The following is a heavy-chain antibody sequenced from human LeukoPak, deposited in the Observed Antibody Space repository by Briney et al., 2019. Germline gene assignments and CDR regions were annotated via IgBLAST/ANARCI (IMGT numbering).Heavy chain of an antibody. CDR3: ARVWSDCYVTNCYISEY. D-gene: IGHD3-3*01. J-gene: IGHJ4*02. CDR2: IYTDGST. V-gene: IGHV3-53*01. CDR1: GFIVSSNY. Sequence: GGSLRLSCAASGFIVSSNYMNWVRQAPGKGLEWVSVIYTDGSTYYADSVKGRFTISRDISRNTVHLQMNSLRAGDTAVYYCARVWSDCYVTNCYISEYWGQGTLVTVSS.